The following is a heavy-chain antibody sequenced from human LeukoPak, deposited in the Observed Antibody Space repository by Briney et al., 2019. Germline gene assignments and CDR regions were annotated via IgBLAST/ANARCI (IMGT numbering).Heavy chain of an antibody. Sequence: GGSLRLSCAASGFTFSTYNMNWVRQAPGKGLEWVSSISTSSIYIYYADSVKGRFTISRDNAKNSLYLQMNSLRAEDTAVYYCAKGGGLGDSSGYSDSWGQGTLVTVSS. D-gene: IGHD3-22*01. V-gene: IGHV3-21*01. CDR2: ISTSSIYI. CDR3: AKGGGLGDSSGYSDS. J-gene: IGHJ5*02. CDR1: GFTFSTYN.